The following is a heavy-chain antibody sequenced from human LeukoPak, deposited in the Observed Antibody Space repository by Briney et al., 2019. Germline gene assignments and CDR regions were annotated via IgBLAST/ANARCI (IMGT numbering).Heavy chain of an antibody. J-gene: IGHJ4*02. CDR1: GYTFTSYD. D-gene: IGHD1-26*01. CDR3: ARYRHSGSYFDY. Sequence: SVKVSCKASGYTFTSYDINWVRQAPGQGLEWMGRIIPILGIANYAQKFQGRVTITADKSTSTAYMELSSLRSEDTAVYYCARYRHSGSYFDYWGQGTLVTVSS. CDR2: IIPILGIA. V-gene: IGHV1-69*04.